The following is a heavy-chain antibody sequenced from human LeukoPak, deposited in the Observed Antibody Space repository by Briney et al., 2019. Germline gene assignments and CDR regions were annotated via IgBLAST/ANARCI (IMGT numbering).Heavy chain of an antibody. CDR2: IYDSGKT. Sequence: SETLSLTCTVSGDSISSFYWSWIRQPPGKGLEWIGYIYDSGKTNYNASLISRVTISVDTSKNQFSLKLTSVTPADTAVYYCARGGGTLDYWGQGTLVTVSS. V-gene: IGHV4-59*01. J-gene: IGHJ4*02. CDR1: GDSISSFY. D-gene: IGHD3-16*01. CDR3: ARGGGTLDY.